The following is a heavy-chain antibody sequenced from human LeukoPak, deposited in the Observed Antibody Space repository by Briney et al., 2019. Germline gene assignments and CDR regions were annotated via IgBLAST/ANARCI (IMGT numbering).Heavy chain of an antibody. V-gene: IGHV3-43*02. Sequence: GGSLRLSCAASGFTFDDYVMHWVRQAPGKGLEWVSLISGDGSDTYYADSVKGRFTISRDNSKNSLYLQMDSLRTEDTALYYCAKDRVDYIRSSGWFDPWGQGTLVTVSS. D-gene: IGHD3-10*01. CDR1: GFTFDDYV. J-gene: IGHJ5*02. CDR2: ISGDGSDT. CDR3: AKDRVDYIRSSGWFDP.